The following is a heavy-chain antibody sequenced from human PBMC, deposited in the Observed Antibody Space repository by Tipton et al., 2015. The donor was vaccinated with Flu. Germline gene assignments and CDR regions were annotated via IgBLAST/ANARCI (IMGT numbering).Heavy chain of an antibody. J-gene: IGHJ4*02. Sequence: TLSLTCTVSGGSMTSHYWSWIRQPPGKGLEWIGYISYSGITNYNPSLTSRVTISVDTSKNQFSLNLISVTAADTAVYYCARGLGSFDFWSGSDYWGQGTQVTVSS. D-gene: IGHD3-3*01. CDR2: ISYSGIT. CDR3: ARGLGSFDFWSGSDY. CDR1: GGSMTSHY. V-gene: IGHV4-59*11.